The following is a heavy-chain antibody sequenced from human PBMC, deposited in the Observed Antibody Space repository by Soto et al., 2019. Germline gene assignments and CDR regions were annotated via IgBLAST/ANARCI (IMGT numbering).Heavy chain of an antibody. V-gene: IGHV1-46*01. J-gene: IGHJ2*01. CDR1: GYTFTSYY. D-gene: IGHD2-21*02. CDR2: INPSGGST. CDR3: ARGGLAYCGGDCYSPDWYFDL. Sequence: GASVKVSCKASGYTFTSYYMHWVRQAPGQGLEWMGIINPSGGSTSYAQKFQGRVTMTRDTSTSTVYMELSSLRSEDTAVYYCARGGLAYCGGDCYSPDWYFDLWGRGTLVTVSS.